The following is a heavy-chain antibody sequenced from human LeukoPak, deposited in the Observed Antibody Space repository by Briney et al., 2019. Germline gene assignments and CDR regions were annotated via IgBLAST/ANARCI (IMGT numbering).Heavy chain of an antibody. CDR1: GFTFSDYY. CDR2: ISGSGSYT. Sequence: PGGSLRLSCAASGFTFSDYYMTWIPRAPGKGLEWLSYISGSGSYTNYADSVKGRFTTSRDNAKNSLYLQMNSLRAEDTAVYYCARVGSIAAAGTPDYWGQGTLVTVSS. CDR3: ARVGSIAAAGTPDY. V-gene: IGHV3-11*06. J-gene: IGHJ4*02. D-gene: IGHD6-13*01.